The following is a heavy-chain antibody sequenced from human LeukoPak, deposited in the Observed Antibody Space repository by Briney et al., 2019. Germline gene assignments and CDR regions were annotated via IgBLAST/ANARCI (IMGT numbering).Heavy chain of an antibody. CDR3: AREDIAPLSARGGFDY. CDR2: IYHSGST. J-gene: IGHJ4*02. CDR1: GYSISSGYY. D-gene: IGHD2-15*01. Sequence: SETLSPTCTVSGYSISSGYYWGWIRQPPGKGLEWIGSIYHSGSTYYNPSLKSRVTISVDTSKNQFSLKLSSVTAADTAVYYCAREDIAPLSARGGFDYWGQGTLVTVSS. V-gene: IGHV4-38-2*02.